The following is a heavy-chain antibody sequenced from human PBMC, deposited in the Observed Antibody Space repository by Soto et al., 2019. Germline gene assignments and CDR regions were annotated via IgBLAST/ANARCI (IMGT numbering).Heavy chain of an antibody. Sequence: LRLSCAASGFTFTSYSMNWVRQAPGQGLEWVSYITSKSTTIKYADSVKGRFTVSRDNAKNSLYLQLNSLRDEDTAVYYCAREMGACSDSSCYPGPYDSWGQGTLVTVSS. CDR1: GFTFTSYS. V-gene: IGHV3-48*02. D-gene: IGHD3-16*01. J-gene: IGHJ5*02. CDR2: ITSKSTTI. CDR3: AREMGACSDSSCYPGPYDS.